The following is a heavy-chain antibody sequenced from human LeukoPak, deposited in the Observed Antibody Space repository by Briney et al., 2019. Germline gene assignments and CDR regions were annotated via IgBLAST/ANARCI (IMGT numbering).Heavy chain of an antibody. CDR3: ARDKGIVGATDFDY. Sequence: PSETLSLTCAVYGGSFSGYYWSWIRQPPGKGLEWIGEINHSGSTNYNPSLKSRVTISVDTSKNQFSLKLSSVTAADTAVYYCARDKGIVGATDFDYWGQGTLVTVSS. CDR1: GGSFSGYY. J-gene: IGHJ4*02. CDR2: INHSGST. D-gene: IGHD1-26*01. V-gene: IGHV4-34*01.